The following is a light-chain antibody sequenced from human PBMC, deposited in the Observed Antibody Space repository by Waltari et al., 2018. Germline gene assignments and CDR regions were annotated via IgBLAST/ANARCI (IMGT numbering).Light chain of an antibody. V-gene: IGLV1-44*01. J-gene: IGLJ3*02. CDR2: SNN. Sequence: QSVLTQPPSASGTPGQRVTISCSGSSSNIGSNTVNWYQQLPGTAPKLLIYSNNPRPFGVPDRFSGSKSGTSASLAISGLQSEDEADYYCAAWDDSLNGWVFGGGTKLTVL. CDR1: SSNIGSNT. CDR3: AAWDDSLNGWV.